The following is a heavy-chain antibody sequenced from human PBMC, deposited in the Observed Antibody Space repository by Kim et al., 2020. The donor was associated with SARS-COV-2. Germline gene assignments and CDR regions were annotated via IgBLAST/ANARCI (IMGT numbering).Heavy chain of an antibody. CDR3: ARDSFDGYYYYGMDV. Sequence: SETLSLTCAVSGGSISSSNWWSWVRQPPGKGLEWIGEIYHSGSTNYNPSLKSRVTISVDKSKNQFSLKLSSVTAADTAVYYCARDSFDGYYYYGMDVWGQGTTVTVSS. CDR2: IYHSGST. J-gene: IGHJ6*02. CDR1: GGSISSSNW. V-gene: IGHV4-4*02.